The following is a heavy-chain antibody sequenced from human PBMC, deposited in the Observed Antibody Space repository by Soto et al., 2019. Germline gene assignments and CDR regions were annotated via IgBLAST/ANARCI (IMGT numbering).Heavy chain of an antibody. J-gene: IGHJ6*03. Sequence: PSETLSLTCAVYGGSFSGYYWSWIRQPPGKGLEWIGEINHSGSTNYNPSLKSRVTISVDTSKNQFSLKLSSVTAADTAVYYCAREGREYCSGGSCYLLTYYYYYMDVWGKATTVTVSS. CDR2: INHSGST. D-gene: IGHD2-15*01. V-gene: IGHV4-34*01. CDR1: GGSFSGYY. CDR3: AREGREYCSGGSCYLLTYYYYYMDV.